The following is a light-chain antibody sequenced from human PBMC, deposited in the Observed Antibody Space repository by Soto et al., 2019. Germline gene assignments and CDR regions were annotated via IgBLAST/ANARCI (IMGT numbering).Light chain of an antibody. CDR3: QQSHSGIT. J-gene: IGKJ5*01. V-gene: IGKV1-33*01. CDR2: DAS. CDR1: QSISSY. Sequence: DIQMTQSPSSLSASVGDRVTITCRASQSISSYLNWYQQKPGKAPKLLIYDASDLETGVPSRFSGSGSGTDFTFTINSLQPEDIATYYCQQSHSGITFGQGTRLEIK.